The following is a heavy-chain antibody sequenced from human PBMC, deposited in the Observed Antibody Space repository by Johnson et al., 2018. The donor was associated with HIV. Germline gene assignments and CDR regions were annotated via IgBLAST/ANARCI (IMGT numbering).Heavy chain of an antibody. CDR2: IKSKTDGGTA. J-gene: IGHJ3*02. D-gene: IGHD5-18*01. Sequence: VQLVESGGGLVKPGGSLRLSCAVSGFTFSNAWMTWVRQAPGKGLEWVGRIKSKTDGGTADHAAPVKGSFTISRDDSKNTLYLQMNSLKTEDTAVYYCTTYTAMVTMYVEIKGGAFDIWGQGTMVTVSS. CDR1: GFTFSNAW. V-gene: IGHV3-15*01. CDR3: TTYTAMVTMYVEIKGGAFDI.